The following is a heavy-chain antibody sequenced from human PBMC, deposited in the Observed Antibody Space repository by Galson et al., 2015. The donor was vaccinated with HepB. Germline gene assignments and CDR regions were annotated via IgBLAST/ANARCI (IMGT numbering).Heavy chain of an antibody. D-gene: IGHD2-15*01. CDR2: ISSSSSTI. CDR3: ARDFSDIVVGNDAFDI. CDR1: GFTFSSYS. Sequence: SLRLSCAASGFTFSSYSMNWVRQAPGKGLEWVSYISSSSSTIYYADSVKGRFTISRDNAKNSLYLQMNSLRDEDTAVYYCARDFSDIVVGNDAFDIWGQGTMVTVSS. V-gene: IGHV3-48*02. J-gene: IGHJ3*02.